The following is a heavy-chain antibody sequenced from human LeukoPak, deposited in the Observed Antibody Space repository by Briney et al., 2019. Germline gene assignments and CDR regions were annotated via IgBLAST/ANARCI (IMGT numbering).Heavy chain of an antibody. V-gene: IGHV4-34*01. Sequence: SETLSLTCAVYGGSFSGYYWSWIRQPPGKGLEWTGEINHSGSTNYNPSLKSRVTISVDTSKNQFSLKLSSVTAADTAVYYCARPRDPFKNSSGYYPSDFDYWGQGTLVTVSS. CDR2: INHSGST. D-gene: IGHD3-22*01. CDR1: GGSFSGYY. CDR3: ARPRDPFKNSSGYYPSDFDY. J-gene: IGHJ4*02.